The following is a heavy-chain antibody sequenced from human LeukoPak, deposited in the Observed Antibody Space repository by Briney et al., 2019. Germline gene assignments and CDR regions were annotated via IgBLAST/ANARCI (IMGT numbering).Heavy chain of an antibody. CDR3: AHSPPRLGDFWSGCSPDYYMDV. V-gene: IGHV2-5*02. J-gene: IGHJ6*03. CDR1: GFSLSTRGVG. Sequence: SGPTLVNPTQTLTLTCTFSGFSLSTRGVGVGWIRQPPGKALEWLSLIYWDDDKRYSPSLKSRLTITKDNSKNQVVLTMTNMDPVDTATYYCAHSPPRLGDFWSGCSPDYYMDVWGKGTTVTVSS. CDR2: IYWDDDK. D-gene: IGHD3-3*01.